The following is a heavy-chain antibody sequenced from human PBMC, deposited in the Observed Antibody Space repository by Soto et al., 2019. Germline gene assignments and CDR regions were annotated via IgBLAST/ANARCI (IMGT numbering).Heavy chain of an antibody. Sequence: QVQLQELGPGLVKPSQTLSLSCTVSGGSLSSGGYYWSWIRQHPGKGLEWIGFIYYSGSTYYNPSLKSRVTISVDTSQNQFSLKLSSVTAADTAVYYCARDTQRGYSGYFESWGQGTLVTVSS. D-gene: IGHD5-12*01. CDR1: GGSLSSGGYY. V-gene: IGHV4-31*03. CDR3: ARDTQRGYSGYFES. CDR2: IYYSGST. J-gene: IGHJ4*02.